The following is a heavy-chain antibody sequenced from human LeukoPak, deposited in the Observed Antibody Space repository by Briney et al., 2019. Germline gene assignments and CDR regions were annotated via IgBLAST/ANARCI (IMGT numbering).Heavy chain of an antibody. CDR2: INPSGGST. J-gene: IGHJ6*03. CDR3: AVGRCSSTSCYPYYYYYMDV. V-gene: IGHV1-46*01. CDR1: GYTFTSYY. D-gene: IGHD2-2*01. Sequence: ASVKVSCKASGYTFTSYYMHWVRQAPGQGLEWMGIINPSGGSTSYAQKFQGRVTMTRDTSTSTVYMELSSLRSEDTAVYYCAVGRCSSTSCYPYYYYYMDVWGKGTTVTISS.